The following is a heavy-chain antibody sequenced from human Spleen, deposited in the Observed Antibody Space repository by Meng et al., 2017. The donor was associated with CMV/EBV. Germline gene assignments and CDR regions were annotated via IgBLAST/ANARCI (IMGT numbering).Heavy chain of an antibody. Sequence: ASVKVSCKTSGYNFVSYGISWVRQAPGQGLEWMGWISGYDGNRKYAQKMEDRLTMTIDTSTRTAFMELRSLTSDDTAVYFCARASRSGTSGSLNYWGQGSLVTVSS. CDR3: ARASRSGTSGSLNY. V-gene: IGHV1-18*01. J-gene: IGHJ4*02. CDR2: ISGYDGNR. D-gene: IGHD1-14*01. CDR1: GYNFVSYG.